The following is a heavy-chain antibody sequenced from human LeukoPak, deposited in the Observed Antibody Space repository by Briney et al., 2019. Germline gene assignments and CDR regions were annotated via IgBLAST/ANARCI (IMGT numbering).Heavy chain of an antibody. V-gene: IGHV3-21*01. D-gene: IGHD2-2*01. CDR2: ISSSSTYI. CDR3: ARGAQIVVAPAAQAGPGPSGVDY. CDR1: GFTFSSYS. Sequence: PGGSLRLSCAASGFTFSSYSMNWVRQAPGKGLEWVSSISSSSTYIYYADSVKGRFTISRDNAKNSLYLHMNSLRAEDTAVYFCARGAQIVVAPAAQAGPGPSGVDYWGQGTLVTVSS. J-gene: IGHJ4*02.